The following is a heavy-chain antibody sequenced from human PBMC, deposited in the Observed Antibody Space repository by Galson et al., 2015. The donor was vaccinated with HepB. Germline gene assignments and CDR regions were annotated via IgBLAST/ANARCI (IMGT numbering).Heavy chain of an antibody. V-gene: IGHV3-48*01. J-gene: IGHJ4*02. CDR2: ISSSSTI. Sequence: SLRLSCAASGFTFSSYSMNWVRQAPGKGLEWVSYISSSSTIYYADSVKGRFTISRDNAKNSLYLQMNSLRAEDTAVYYCARGTLPYYFDYWGQGTLVTVSS. CDR3: ARGTLPYYFDY. CDR1: GFTFSSYS.